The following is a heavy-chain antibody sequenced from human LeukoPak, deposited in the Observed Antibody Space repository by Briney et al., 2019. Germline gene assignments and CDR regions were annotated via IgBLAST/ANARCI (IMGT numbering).Heavy chain of an antibody. CDR1: GFTLSRYW. V-gene: IGHV3-74*01. J-gene: IGHJ4*02. Sequence: PGGSLRLSCAASGFTLSRYWMHWVRQAPGKGLEWVSRISSGGSSTNYADSVKGRFTISRDNTKNTLYLQMNSVRVEDTAVYYCARGNSNWGLPLDSWGQGTLVTVSS. CDR3: ARGNSNWGLPLDS. D-gene: IGHD7-27*01. CDR2: ISSGGSST.